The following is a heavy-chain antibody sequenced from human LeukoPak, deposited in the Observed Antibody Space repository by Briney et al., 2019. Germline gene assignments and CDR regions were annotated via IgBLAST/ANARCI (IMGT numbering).Heavy chain of an antibody. V-gene: IGHV3-9*01. CDR1: GFTFDDYA. D-gene: IGHD4-17*01. CDR2: ISWNSGSI. Sequence: GGSLRLSCAASGFTFDDYAMHWVRQAPGKGLEWVSGISWNSGSIGYADSVKGRFTISRDNAKNSLYLQMNSLRPEDTALYYCAKAYAYYYYYYAMDVWGQGTTITVSS. CDR3: AKAYAYYYYYYAMDV. J-gene: IGHJ6*02.